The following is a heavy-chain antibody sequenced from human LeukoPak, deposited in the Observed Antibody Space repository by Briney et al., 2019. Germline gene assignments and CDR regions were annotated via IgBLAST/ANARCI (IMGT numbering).Heavy chain of an antibody. CDR3: ARSYYDYVWGSYRYMVDY. V-gene: IGHV3-23*01. J-gene: IGHJ4*02. CDR2: ISGSGDNT. D-gene: IGHD3-16*02. Sequence: GGSLRLSCAASGFTFSNYAMSWVRQAPGKGLECVSTISGSGDNTYYADSVKGRFTISRDNSKNTLYLQMNSLRAEDTAVYYCARSYYDYVWGSYRYMVDYWGQGTLVTVSS. CDR1: GFTFSNYA.